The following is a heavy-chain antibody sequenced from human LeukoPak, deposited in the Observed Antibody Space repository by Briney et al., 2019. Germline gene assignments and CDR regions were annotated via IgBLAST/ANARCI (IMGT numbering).Heavy chain of an antibody. CDR2: INPDSGKT. Sequence: ASMRVSCKASGYNFNSYYIHWVRQAPGQGLTWMGWINPDSGKTKYAPRFQGRVTMTWDTSINTAYVDLSGLRSDDTAVYYCARNEPAVSVVDAFDVWGQGTVVTVSS. CDR3: ARNEPAVSVVDAFDV. CDR1: GYNFNSYY. D-gene: IGHD1-1*01. J-gene: IGHJ3*01. V-gene: IGHV1-2*02.